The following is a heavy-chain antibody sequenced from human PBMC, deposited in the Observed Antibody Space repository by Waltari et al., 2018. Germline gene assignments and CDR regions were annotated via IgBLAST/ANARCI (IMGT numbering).Heavy chain of an antibody. D-gene: IGHD6-19*01. Sequence: QVQLVQSGAEVKKPGASVKVSCKASGYTFTSYYMHWVRQAPGRGLEWMGIINPSVGSTSYAQKFQGRVTMTRDTSTSTVYMELSSLRSEDTAVYYCARDLSGWSGGDYWGQGTLVTVSS. CDR3: ARDLSGWSGGDY. V-gene: IGHV1-46*01. J-gene: IGHJ4*02. CDR1: GYTFTSYY. CDR2: INPSVGST.